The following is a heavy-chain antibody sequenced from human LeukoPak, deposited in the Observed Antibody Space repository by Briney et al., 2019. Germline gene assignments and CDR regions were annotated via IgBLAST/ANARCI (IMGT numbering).Heavy chain of an antibody. CDR2: IYYSGST. CDR1: GGSISSYY. D-gene: IGHD3-10*01. CDR3: ARVRITMVRGRPNWFDP. J-gene: IGHJ5*02. Sequence: SETLSLTCTVSGGSISSYYWSWIRQPPGKGLEWIGYIYYSGSTNYNPSLKSRVTISVDTSKNQFSLKLSSVTAADTAVYYCARVRITMVRGRPNWFDPWGQGTLVTVSS. V-gene: IGHV4-59*01.